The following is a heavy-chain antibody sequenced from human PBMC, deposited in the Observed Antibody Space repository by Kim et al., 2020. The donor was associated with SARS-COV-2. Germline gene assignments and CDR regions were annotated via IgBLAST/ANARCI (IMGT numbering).Heavy chain of an antibody. J-gene: IGHJ5*02. D-gene: IGHD1-26*01. V-gene: IGHV3-30*18. Sequence: GGSLRLSCAASGLTFRNYGMHWVRRAPGKGLEWVAVISYDGSNYYYADSVKGRFTISRDNSKNTMYLQMNSLSAEDTAVYYCAKDRLGAVGGRFTLSAFDAWGQGTLVTVSS. CDR1: GLTFRNYG. CDR3: AKDRLGAVGGRFTLSAFDA. CDR2: ISYDGSNY.